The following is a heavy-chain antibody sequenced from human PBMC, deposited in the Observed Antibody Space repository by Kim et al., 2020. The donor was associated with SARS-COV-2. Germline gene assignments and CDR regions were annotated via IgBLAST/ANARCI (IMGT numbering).Heavy chain of an antibody. J-gene: IGHJ5*02. Sequence: SETLSLTCTVSGDSISSNTYYWGWIRQPPGKWLEWIGNIYYSGSTYYNPSLKSRVTISVDTSKNQFSLKLSSVTAADTAMYYCARVRDSSGWSYNCFDPWGPGTLVTVSS. CDR2: IYYSGST. CDR1: GDSISSNTYY. V-gene: IGHV4-39*07. D-gene: IGHD6-19*01. CDR3: ARVRDSSGWSYNCFDP.